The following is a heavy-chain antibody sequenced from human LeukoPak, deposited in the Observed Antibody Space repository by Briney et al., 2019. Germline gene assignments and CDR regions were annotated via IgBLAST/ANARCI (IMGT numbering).Heavy chain of an antibody. D-gene: IGHD3-10*01. CDR1: GGSISSGGYY. CDR2: INHSGST. Sequence: SETLSLTCTVSGGSISSGGYYWSWIRQPPGTGLEWIGEINHSGSTNYNPSLKSRVTISVDTSKNQFSLKLSSVTAADTAVYYCARRKPPDGLLWFGELMGFDPWGQGTLVTVSS. J-gene: IGHJ5*02. CDR3: ARRKPPDGLLWFGELMGFDP. V-gene: IGHV4-39*07.